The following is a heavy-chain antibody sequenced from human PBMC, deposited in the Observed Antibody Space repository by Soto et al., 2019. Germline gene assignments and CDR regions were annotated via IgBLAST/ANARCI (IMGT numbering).Heavy chain of an antibody. CDR1: GYTFTSYG. V-gene: IGHV1-18*01. CDR2: ISAYNGNT. CDR3: AKMAIGDYVDWFDP. J-gene: IGHJ5*02. Sequence: ASVKVSCKASGYTFTSYGISWVRQAPGQGLEWMGWISAYNGNTNYAQKLQGRVTMTTDTSTSTAYMELRSLRSDDTAVYYCAKMAIGDYVDWFDPWGQGTLVTVSS. D-gene: IGHD4-17*01.